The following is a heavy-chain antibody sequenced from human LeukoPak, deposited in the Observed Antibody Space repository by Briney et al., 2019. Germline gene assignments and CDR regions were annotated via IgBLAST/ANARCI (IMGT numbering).Heavy chain of an antibody. CDR1: GYSISSGYY. CDR2: IYRSGST. D-gene: IGHD1-26*01. Sequence: SETQSLTCIVSGYSISSGYYWGWIRQSPGKGLEWIGTIYRSGSTYSNPSLRGRVTISVDTSKNQFSLKLSSVTAADTAVYYCARTGAGYYYYYMDVWGKGTTVTVSS. J-gene: IGHJ6*03. CDR3: ARTGAGYYYYYMDV. V-gene: IGHV4-38-2*02.